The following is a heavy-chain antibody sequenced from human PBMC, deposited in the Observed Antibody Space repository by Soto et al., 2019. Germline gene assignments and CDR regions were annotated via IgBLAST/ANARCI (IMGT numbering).Heavy chain of an antibody. CDR2: INHSGST. D-gene: IGHD4-17*01. J-gene: IGHJ1*01. CDR1: GGSFSGYY. Sequence: QVQLQQWGAGLLKPSETLSLTCAVYGGSFSGYYWSWIRQPPGKGLEWIGEINHSGSTNYNPSLKSRXXIXVXXSKNQFSLKLSSVTAADTAVYYCARVRRSKGYFQHWGQGTLVTVSS. CDR3: ARVRRSKGYFQH. V-gene: IGHV4-34*01.